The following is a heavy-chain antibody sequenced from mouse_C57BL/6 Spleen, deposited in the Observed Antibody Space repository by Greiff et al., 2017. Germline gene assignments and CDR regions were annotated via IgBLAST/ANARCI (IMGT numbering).Heavy chain of an antibody. CDR2: IWTGGGT. J-gene: IGHJ4*01. V-gene: IGHV2-9-1*01. Sequence: QVQLQQSGPGLVAPSQSLSITCTVSGFSLTSYAISWVRQPPGKGLEWLGVIWTGGGTNYNSALKSRLSISKDNSKSQVFLKMNSLQTDDTARYYCARDSSGYGYAMDYWGQGTSVTVSS. CDR3: ARDSSGYGYAMDY. D-gene: IGHD3-2*02. CDR1: GFSLTSYA.